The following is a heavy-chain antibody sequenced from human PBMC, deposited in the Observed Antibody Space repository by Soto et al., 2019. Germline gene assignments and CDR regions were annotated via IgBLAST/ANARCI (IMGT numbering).Heavy chain of an antibody. CDR3: ARQTNSSPARGPNWFDP. CDR1: GDSINTSHW. Sequence: QVQPRESGPGLVRPSGTLSLTCAVYGDSINTSHWWSWVRQTPGKGLEWIGETYHSGTTNYNPSLKSRVTISMDKSKNLFSLKLNSVTAADTALYFCARQTNSSPARGPNWFDPWGQGALVTVSS. V-gene: IGHV4-4*02. CDR2: TYHSGTT. D-gene: IGHD6-19*01. J-gene: IGHJ5*02.